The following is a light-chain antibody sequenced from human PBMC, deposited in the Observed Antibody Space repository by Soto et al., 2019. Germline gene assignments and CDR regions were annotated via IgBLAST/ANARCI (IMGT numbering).Light chain of an antibody. CDR3: SSYAGSNNYP. J-gene: IGLJ2*01. V-gene: IGLV2-8*01. Sequence: SALTKPPSASGSPGQSVTISCTGTSSDVGGYNYVSWYQQHPGKAPKLMIYEVSKRPSGVPDRFSGSKSGNTASLTVSGLQAEDEADYYCSSYAGSNNYPFGGGTKLTVL. CDR2: EVS. CDR1: SSDVGGYNY.